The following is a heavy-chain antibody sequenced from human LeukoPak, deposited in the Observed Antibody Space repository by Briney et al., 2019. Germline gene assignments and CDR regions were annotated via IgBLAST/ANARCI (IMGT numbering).Heavy chain of an antibody. Sequence: GASVKVSCKASGYTFTSYDINWVRQATGQGLEGMGWMNPNSGNTGYAQKFQGRVTMTRNTSISTAYMELSSLRSEDTAVYYCARAPYTQIAAAATFDYWGQGTLVTVSS. CDR2: MNPNSGNT. J-gene: IGHJ4*02. D-gene: IGHD6-13*01. CDR3: ARAPYTQIAAAATFDY. V-gene: IGHV1-8*01. CDR1: GYTFTSYD.